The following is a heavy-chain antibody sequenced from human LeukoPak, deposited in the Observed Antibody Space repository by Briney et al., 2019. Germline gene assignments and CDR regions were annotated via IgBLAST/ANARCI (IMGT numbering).Heavy chain of an antibody. V-gene: IGHV3-23*01. CDR3: ARGSDVFDN. CDR1: GFTFSSYA. Sequence: GGSLRLSCAASGFTFSSYAMSWVRQAPGKGLEWVSTISGSGAGTYYADSVKGRFTISRDNSKNTLYLHMSSLRAEDTAVYSCARGSDVFDNWGQGTLVPVSS. D-gene: IGHD3-16*01. J-gene: IGHJ4*02. CDR2: ISGSGAGT.